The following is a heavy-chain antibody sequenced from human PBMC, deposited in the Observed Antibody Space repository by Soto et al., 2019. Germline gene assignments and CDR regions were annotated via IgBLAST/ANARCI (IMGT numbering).Heavy chain of an antibody. CDR3: ARAGNCSGGSCYHYYYGMDV. CDR2: IIPIFGTA. J-gene: IGHJ6*02. Sequence: GASVKVSCKAPGGTFSSYAISWVRQAPGQGLEWMGGIIPIFGTANYAQKFQGRVTITADESTSTAYMELSSLRSEDTAVYYCARAGNCSGGSCYHYYYGMDVWGQGTTVTVSS. CDR1: GGTFSSYA. D-gene: IGHD2-15*01. V-gene: IGHV1-69*13.